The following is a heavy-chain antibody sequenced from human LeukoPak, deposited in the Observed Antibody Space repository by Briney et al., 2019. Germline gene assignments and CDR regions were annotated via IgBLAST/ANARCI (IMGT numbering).Heavy chain of an antibody. CDR3: ARGGSSGWYFLYYYYYGMDV. D-gene: IGHD6-19*01. V-gene: IGHV1-8*01. CDR2: MNPNSGNT. J-gene: IGHJ6*02. CDR1: GYTFTSYD. Sequence: ASVKVSCKASGYTFTSYDINWVRQATGQGLECMGWMNPNSGNTGYAQKFQGRVTMTRNTSISTAYMELSSLRSEDTAVYYCARGGSSGWYFLYYYYYGMDVWGQGTTVTVSS.